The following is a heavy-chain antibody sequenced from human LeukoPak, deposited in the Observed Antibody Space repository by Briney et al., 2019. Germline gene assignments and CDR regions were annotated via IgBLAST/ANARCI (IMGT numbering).Heavy chain of an antibody. Sequence: GGSLRLSCAASGFTFRSYGMHWVRQAPGKGLEWVAIISHDENFRLYADSVKGRFTISRDISKNTIYLQMNSLTPEDMAVYYCTRDAPYMDVWGNGTTVTVSS. CDR1: GFTFRSYG. CDR2: ISHDENFR. CDR3: TRDAPYMDV. V-gene: IGHV3-30*19. J-gene: IGHJ6*04.